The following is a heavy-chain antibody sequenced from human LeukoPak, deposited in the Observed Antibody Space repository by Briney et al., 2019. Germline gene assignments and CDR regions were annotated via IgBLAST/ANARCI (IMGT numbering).Heavy chain of an antibody. CDR2: ISSSGSTI. Sequence: PGGSLRLSCAASGFTFSSYAMSWVRQAPGKGLEWVSYISSSGSTIYYADSVKGRFTISRDNAKNSLYLQMNSLRAEDTAVYYCARDQGTTYYYDSSGYPMPDYWGQGTLVTVSS. D-gene: IGHD3-22*01. J-gene: IGHJ4*02. CDR1: GFTFSSYA. CDR3: ARDQGTTYYYDSSGYPMPDY. V-gene: IGHV3-48*03.